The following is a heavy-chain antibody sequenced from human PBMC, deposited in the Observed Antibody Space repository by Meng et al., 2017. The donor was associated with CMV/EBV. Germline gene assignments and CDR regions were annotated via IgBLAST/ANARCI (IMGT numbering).Heavy chain of an antibody. J-gene: IGHJ4*02. CDR3: VRESWLQGLGH. CDR2: IYTSGST. V-gene: IGHV4-61*02. Sequence: VHLQESGPGPVKPSQTLSLPCTVSGGSISSGSYYWSWIRQPAGKGLEWIGRIYTSGSTNYNPSLKSRVTISVDTSKNQFSLKLSSVTAADTAVYYCVRESWLQGLGHWGQGTLVTVSS. D-gene: IGHD5-24*01. CDR1: GGSISSGSYY.